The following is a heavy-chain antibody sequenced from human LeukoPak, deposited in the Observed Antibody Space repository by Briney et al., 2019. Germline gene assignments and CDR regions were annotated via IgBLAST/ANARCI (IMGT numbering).Heavy chain of an antibody. CDR2: IIPIFGTA. Sequence: SVKVSCKASGGTFSNYAISWVRQAPGQGLEWMGGIIPIFGTANYAQKFQGRVTITADESTSTAYMELSSLRSEDTAVYYCTKGGLKVDHWYYYYMDVWGKGTTVTISS. CDR3: TKGGLKVDHWYYYYMDV. V-gene: IGHV1-69*01. J-gene: IGHJ6*03. CDR1: GGTFSNYA.